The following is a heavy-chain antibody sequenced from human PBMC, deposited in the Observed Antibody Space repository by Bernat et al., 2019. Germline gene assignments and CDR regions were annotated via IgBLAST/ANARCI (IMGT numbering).Heavy chain of an antibody. Sequence: QVQLVQSGAEVKKPGASVKVSCKASGYTFTSYGISWVRQAPGQGLEWMGWISAYNGNTNYAQKLQGRVTMTTDTSTSTAYMELRSLRSDDTAVYYCARAAIIVYSSSWAGWFDPWGQGTLVTVSS. V-gene: IGHV1-18*01. CDR2: ISAYNGNT. CDR1: GYTFTSYG. CDR3: ARAAIIVYSSSWAGWFDP. D-gene: IGHD6-13*01. J-gene: IGHJ5*02.